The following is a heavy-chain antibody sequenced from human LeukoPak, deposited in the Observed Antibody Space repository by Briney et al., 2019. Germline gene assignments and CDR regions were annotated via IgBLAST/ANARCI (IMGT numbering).Heavy chain of an antibody. J-gene: IGHJ4*02. CDR2: IIPILGIA. CDR3: ARALTTVTTYFDY. CDR1: GGTFSSYA. Sequence: ASVKVSCKASGGTFSSYAISWVRQAPGQGLEWMGRIIPILGIANYAQKFQGRVTITADKSTSTAYMELSSLRSEDTAVYYCARALTTVTTYFDYWGQGTLVTVSP. V-gene: IGHV1-69*04. D-gene: IGHD4-17*01.